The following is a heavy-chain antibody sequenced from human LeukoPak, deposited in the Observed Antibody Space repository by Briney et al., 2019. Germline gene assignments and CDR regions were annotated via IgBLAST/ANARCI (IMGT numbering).Heavy chain of an antibody. Sequence: GGSLRLSCAASGFTFSSYWMHWVRQAPGKGLVWVSRINSDGSSTSYADSVKGRFTISRDNAKNTLYLQMNSLRAEDTAVYYCARDAPFVVVTAIPKFYDYWGQGTLVTVSS. CDR3: ARDAPFVVVTAIPKFYDY. CDR2: INSDGSST. J-gene: IGHJ4*02. CDR1: GFTFSSYW. V-gene: IGHV3-74*01. D-gene: IGHD2-21*02.